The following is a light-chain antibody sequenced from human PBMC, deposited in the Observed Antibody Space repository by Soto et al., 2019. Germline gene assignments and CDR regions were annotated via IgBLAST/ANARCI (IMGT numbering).Light chain of an antibody. CDR2: DVS. Sequence: EFVLTQSPATLSLSPGERVTLSCRASQSVSNSLAWYQQKPGQPPRLLIYDVSNRATGIPARFSGSGSGTDLTLTITSLEPEDFAVYFCHQRYNWPRVTFGQGTRLEIK. CDR1: QSVSNS. CDR3: HQRYNWPRVT. J-gene: IGKJ5*01. V-gene: IGKV3-11*01.